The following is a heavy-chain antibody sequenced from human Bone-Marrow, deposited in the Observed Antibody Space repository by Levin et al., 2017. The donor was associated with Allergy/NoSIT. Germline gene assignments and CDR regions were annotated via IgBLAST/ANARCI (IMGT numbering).Heavy chain of an antibody. CDR3: ARAPIDYGDAIGWFDP. V-gene: IGHV4-31*03. Sequence: SQTLSLTCTVSGGSISSGGYYWSWIRQHPGKGLEWIGYIYYSGSTYYNPSLKSRVTISVDTSKNQFSLKLSSVTAADTAVYYCARAPIDYGDAIGWFDPWGQGTLVTVSS. D-gene: IGHD4-17*01. J-gene: IGHJ5*02. CDR2: IYYSGST. CDR1: GGSISSGGYY.